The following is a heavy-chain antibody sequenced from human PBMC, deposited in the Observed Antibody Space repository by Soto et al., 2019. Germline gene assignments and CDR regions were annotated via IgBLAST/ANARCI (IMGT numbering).Heavy chain of an antibody. V-gene: IGHV1-46*01. CDR1: GYTFTSYY. Sequence: QVQLVQSGAEVKKPGASVKVSCKASGYTFTSYYMHWVRQAPGQGLEWMGIINPSGGSTSYAQKFQGRVTMTRDTSTSTVYMELSSLRSEDTAVYYCARDGGKGYYDSSGYYDWGQGTLVTVSS. CDR3: ARDGGKGYYDSSGYYD. CDR2: INPSGGST. J-gene: IGHJ4*02. D-gene: IGHD3-22*01.